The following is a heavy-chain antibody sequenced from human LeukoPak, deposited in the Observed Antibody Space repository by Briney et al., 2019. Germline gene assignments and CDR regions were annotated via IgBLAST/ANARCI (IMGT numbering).Heavy chain of an antibody. D-gene: IGHD2-2*01. CDR3: ARSGCSSTSCHPGWFDP. CDR1: GGSFSGYY. V-gene: IGHV4-34*01. CDR2: INHSGST. Sequence: SETLSLTCAVYGGSFSGYYWSWIRQPPGKGLEWIGEINHSGSTNYNPSLKSRVTISVHTSKNQFSLKLSSVTAADTAVYYCARSGCSSTSCHPGWFDPWGQGTLVTVSS. J-gene: IGHJ5*02.